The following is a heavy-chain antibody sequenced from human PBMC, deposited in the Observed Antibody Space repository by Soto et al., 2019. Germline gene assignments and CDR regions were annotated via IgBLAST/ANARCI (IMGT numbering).Heavy chain of an antibody. V-gene: IGHV1-69*12. J-gene: IGHJ6*02. Sequence: QVQLVQSGAEVKKPGSSVKVSCKASGGSLSNYGISWVRQAPGQGLEWRGGIIPVFGTANYAQKSQGRVTITADESTSIVYMDVTSLRSEDTAVYYCARGDATKIVVTTYYAMDVWGQGTTVTVSS. CDR1: GGSLSNYG. CDR2: IIPVFGTA. D-gene: IGHD3-9*01. CDR3: ARGDATKIVVTTYYAMDV.